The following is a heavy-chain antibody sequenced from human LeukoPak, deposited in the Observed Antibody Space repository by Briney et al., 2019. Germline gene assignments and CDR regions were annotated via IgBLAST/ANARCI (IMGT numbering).Heavy chain of an antibody. CDR3: ARRRGFFESWFDP. Sequence: PSETLSLTCAVYGGSFSGYYWSWIRQPPGKGLEWIGEINHSGSTNYNPSLKSRVTISVDTSKNQFSLKLSSVTAADTAVYYCARRRGFFESWFDPWGQGTLVTVSS. D-gene: IGHD3-3*01. J-gene: IGHJ5*02. CDR1: GGSFSGYY. CDR2: INHSGST. V-gene: IGHV4-34*01.